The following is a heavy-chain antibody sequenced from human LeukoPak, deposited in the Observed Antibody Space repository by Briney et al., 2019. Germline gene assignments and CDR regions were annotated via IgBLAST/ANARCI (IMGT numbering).Heavy chain of an antibody. V-gene: IGHV2-70*01. J-gene: IGHJ6*04. Sequence: SGPALVKPTETLTLTCTFSGFSLSTSGMCVSGIRQPPGKALEWLALIACDDDKYYSTSLKTTLTTSKDTSKTQVVLTTTNTDPVDTATYYCARIVSVGSPGGPPPVGHYYYYGMDVWGKGTPVTVSS. D-gene: IGHD1-26*01. CDR1: GFSLSTSGMC. CDR3: ARIVSVGSPGGPPPVGHYYYYGMDV. CDR2: IACDDDK.